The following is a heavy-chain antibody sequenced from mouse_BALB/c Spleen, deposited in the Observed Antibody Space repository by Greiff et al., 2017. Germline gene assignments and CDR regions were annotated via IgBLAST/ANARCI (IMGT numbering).Heavy chain of an antibody. Sequence: EVQLVESGGGLVKPGGSLKLSCAASGFTFSSYAMSWVRQTPEKRLEWVASISSGGSTYYPDSVKGRFTISRDNARNILYLQMSSLRSEDTAMYYCARAVGYYGSSYPDYWGQGTTLTVSS. CDR3: ARAVGYYGSSYPDY. CDR1: GFTFSSYA. CDR2: ISSGGST. D-gene: IGHD1-1*01. J-gene: IGHJ2*01. V-gene: IGHV5-6-5*01.